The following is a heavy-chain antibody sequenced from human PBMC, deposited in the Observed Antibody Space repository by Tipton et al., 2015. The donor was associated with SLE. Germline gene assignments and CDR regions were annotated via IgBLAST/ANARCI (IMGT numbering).Heavy chain of an antibody. CDR3: ARQGDIAVAGTIYYYYYGMDV. Sequence: TLSLTCAVSGYSIRSGYYWGWIRQPPGKGLEWIGSIYYSGSTYYNPSLKSRVTISVDTSKNQFSLKLSSVTAADTAVYYCARQGDIAVAGTIYYYYYGMDVWGQGTTVTVSS. CDR1: GYSIRSGYY. J-gene: IGHJ6*02. V-gene: IGHV4-38-2*01. D-gene: IGHD6-19*01. CDR2: IYYSGST.